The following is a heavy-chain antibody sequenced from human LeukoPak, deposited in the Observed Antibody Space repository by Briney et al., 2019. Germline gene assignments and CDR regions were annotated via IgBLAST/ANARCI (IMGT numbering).Heavy chain of an antibody. CDR2: ISSSSSYI. D-gene: IGHD1-26*01. CDR3: ASLRRIVGATTPRGYFDL. CDR1: GFTVSSNY. J-gene: IGHJ2*01. V-gene: IGHV3-21*01. Sequence: PGGSLRLSCAASGFTVSSNYMSWVRQAPGKGLEWVSSISSSSSYIYYADSVKGRFTISRDNAKNSLYLQMNSLRAEDTAVYYCASLRRIVGATTPRGYFDLWGRGTLVTVSS.